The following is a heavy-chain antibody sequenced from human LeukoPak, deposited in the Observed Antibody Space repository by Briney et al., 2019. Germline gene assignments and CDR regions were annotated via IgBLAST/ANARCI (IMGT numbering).Heavy chain of an antibody. J-gene: IGHJ5*02. Sequence: SQTLSLTCAISGDSVSSNSAAWNWLRQSPSRGLEWLGRTYYRSKWYNDYAVSVKSRITINPDTSKNQFSLQLNSVTPEDTAVYYCARVKVTTPTVFNWFDPWGQGTLVTVSS. CDR3: ARVKVTTPTVFNWFDP. CDR1: GDSVSSNSAA. CDR2: TYYRSKWYN. V-gene: IGHV6-1*01. D-gene: IGHD4-11*01.